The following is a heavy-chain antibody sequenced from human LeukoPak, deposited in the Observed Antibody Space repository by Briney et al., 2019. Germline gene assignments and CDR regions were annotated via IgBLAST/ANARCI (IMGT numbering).Heavy chain of an antibody. CDR1: GFTFTSYA. J-gene: IGHJ3*02. D-gene: IGHD6-13*01. V-gene: IGHV3-23*01. CDR2: ISGSGGST. Sequence: GVSLRLSCAASGFTFTSYAMSWVRQAPGKGLEWVSVISGSGGSTYYADSVKGRFTISRDNSKNTLYLQMNSLRAEDTAVYYCARMGIAGTYDAFDIRGQGTMVTVSS. CDR3: ARMGIAGTYDAFDI.